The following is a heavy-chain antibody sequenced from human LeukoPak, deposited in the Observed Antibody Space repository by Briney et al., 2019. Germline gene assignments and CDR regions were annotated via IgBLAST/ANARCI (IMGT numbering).Heavy chain of an antibody. J-gene: IGHJ3*02. CDR3: ARDGGVGFDM. CDR2: MKQDGSDK. CDR1: GFTFSNYW. V-gene: IGHV3-7*01. Sequence: AGGSLRLSCVASGFTFSNYWMTWVRQAPGKGLDWVASMKQDGSDKYYVDSVKGRFTISRDNGKKSLYLHMNSLRAEDTAVYYCARDGGVGFDMWGQGTMVSVSS. D-gene: IGHD3-10*01.